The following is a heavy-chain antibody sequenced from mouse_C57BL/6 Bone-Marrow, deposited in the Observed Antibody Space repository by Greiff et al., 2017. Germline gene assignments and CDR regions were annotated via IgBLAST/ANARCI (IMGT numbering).Heavy chain of an antibody. J-gene: IGHJ2*01. CDR1: GFNIKDDY. Sequence: VQLQQSGAELVRPGASVKLSCTASGFNIKDDYMHWVKQRPEQGLEWIGWIDPENGDTEYASKFQGKATITADTSSNTAYLQLSSLTSEDTAVYYCTLDSSGYCYFDYWGQGTTLTVSS. CDR2: IDPENGDT. D-gene: IGHD3-2*02. V-gene: IGHV14-4*01. CDR3: TLDSSGYCYFDY.